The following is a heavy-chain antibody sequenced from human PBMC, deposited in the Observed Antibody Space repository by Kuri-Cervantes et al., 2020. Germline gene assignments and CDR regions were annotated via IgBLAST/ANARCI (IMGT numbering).Heavy chain of an antibody. J-gene: IGHJ1*01. Sequence: SVKVSCKASGYMFTSYGISWVRQAPGQGLEWMGGIIPIFGTANYAQKFQGRVTITTDESTSTAYMELSSLRSEDTAVYYCARSLQHWGQGTLVTVSS. CDR3: ARSLQH. CDR2: IIPIFGTA. CDR1: GYMFTSYG. V-gene: IGHV1-69*05.